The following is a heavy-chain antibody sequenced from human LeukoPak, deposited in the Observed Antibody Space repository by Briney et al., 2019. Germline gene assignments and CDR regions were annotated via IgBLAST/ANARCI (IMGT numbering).Heavy chain of an antibody. J-gene: IGHJ3*02. Sequence: GGSLRLSCAASGFMFSSNWMSWVRQAPGKGLECVSTMTGSGSITRYADSVKGRFIISRDNSKNTLYLQMNSLRAEDTAIYYCAKGPWDLPHAFDIWGLGTMVTVSS. CDR1: GFMFSSNW. CDR2: MTGSGSIT. V-gene: IGHV3-23*01. CDR3: AKGPWDLPHAFDI. D-gene: IGHD1-26*01.